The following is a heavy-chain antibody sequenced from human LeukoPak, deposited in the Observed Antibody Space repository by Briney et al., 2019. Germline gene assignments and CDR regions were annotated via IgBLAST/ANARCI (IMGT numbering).Heavy chain of an antibody. CDR3: ARNNGMDV. V-gene: IGHV3-7*03. CDR2: VNRDGSET. J-gene: IGHJ6*02. CDR1: GFTFSNHW. Sequence: GGSLRLSCVFSGFTFSNHWMTWVRQVPGRGPEWVANVNRDGSETYYLDSVKGRFTISKDNAKNSLYLQMNSLRAEDTALYHCARNNGMDVWGQGTTVIVSS.